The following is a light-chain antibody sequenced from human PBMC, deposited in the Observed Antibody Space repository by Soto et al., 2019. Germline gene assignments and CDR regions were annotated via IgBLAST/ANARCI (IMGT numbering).Light chain of an antibody. CDR3: QQYNNWLWT. CDR1: QSVSSN. J-gene: IGKJ1*01. CDR2: GAS. V-gene: IGKV3-15*01. Sequence: EIVMTQSLATLSVSPGERATLSCRASQSVSSNLAWYQQKPGQAPRLLIYGASTRATGIPARFSGSGSGTEFTLTISSLQSEDFAVYYCQQYNNWLWTFGQGTKVEIK.